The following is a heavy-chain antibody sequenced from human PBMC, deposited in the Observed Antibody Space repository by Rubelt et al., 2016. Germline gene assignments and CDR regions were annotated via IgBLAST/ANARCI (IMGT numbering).Heavy chain of an antibody. V-gene: IGHV4-31*03. J-gene: IGHJ5*02. CDR3: ARVKPRCSSTSCLINWFDP. CDR2: IYYSGST. Sequence: QVQLQESGPGLVKPSQTLSLTCTVSGGSISSGGYYWSWIRQHPGKGLEWIGYIYYSGSTYYNPSLKSRVTISVDTSKNQFSRKLSSVTAADTAVYYCARVKPRCSSTSCLINWFDPWGQGTLVTVSS. D-gene: IGHD2-2*01. CDR1: GGSISSGGYY.